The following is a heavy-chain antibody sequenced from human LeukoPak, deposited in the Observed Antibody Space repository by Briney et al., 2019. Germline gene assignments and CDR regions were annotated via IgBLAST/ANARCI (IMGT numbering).Heavy chain of an antibody. CDR3: AKGPTAVAP. D-gene: IGHD6-13*01. J-gene: IGHJ5*02. V-gene: IGHV3-23*01. CDR1: GFTFSNYA. Sequence: GGSLRLSCAASGFTFSNYAMNWVRQAPGKGLEWVSAISGSFSTYYADSVKGRFTISRNNSKNTLYLQMNSLRAEDTAVYYCAKGPTAVAPWGQGNLVTVSS. CDR2: ISGSFST.